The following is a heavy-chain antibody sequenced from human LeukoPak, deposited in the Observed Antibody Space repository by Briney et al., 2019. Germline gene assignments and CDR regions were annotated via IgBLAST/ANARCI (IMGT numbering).Heavy chain of an antibody. D-gene: IGHD3-9*01. CDR3: ARLRRYHYGMDV. Sequence: PSETLSLTCTVSGGSISSYYWSWIRQPPGKGLEWIGYIYYSGSTNYNPSLKSRVTISVDTSKNQFSLKLSSVTAADTAVYYCARLRRYHYGMDVWGQGTTVTVSS. CDR1: GGSISSYY. V-gene: IGHV4-59*08. CDR2: IYYSGST. J-gene: IGHJ6*02.